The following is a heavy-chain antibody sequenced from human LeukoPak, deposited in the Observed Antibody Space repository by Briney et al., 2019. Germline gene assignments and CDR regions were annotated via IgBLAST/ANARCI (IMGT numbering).Heavy chain of an antibody. J-gene: IGHJ4*02. CDR1: GFDFGAYE. CDR3: TTLGYHLDS. V-gene: IGHV3-48*03. CDR2: IAGSDTTI. D-gene: IGHD3-22*01. Sequence: PGGSLILSCAASGFDFGAYEMNWVRQAPGKGLEWVSYIAGSDTTIYYADSVKGRFTISRDNAKNSLYLQMNSLRAEDTALYYCTTLGYHLDSWGQGTLVTVSS.